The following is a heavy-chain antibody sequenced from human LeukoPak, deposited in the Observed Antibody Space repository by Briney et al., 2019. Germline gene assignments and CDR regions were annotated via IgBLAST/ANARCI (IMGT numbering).Heavy chain of an antibody. CDR3: ARVTRGGYDGYFDY. J-gene: IGHJ4*02. CDR1: GFIFSDYS. D-gene: IGHD5-12*01. V-gene: IGHV3-21*01. Sequence: KPGGALRLSCAASGFIFSDYSMIWVRQAPGKGLEWVASISISTSYIDYADSVKGRFTISRDNAKNSLYLQMNSLRAEDTAVYYCARVTRGGYDGYFDYWGQGTLVTVSS. CDR2: ISISTSYI.